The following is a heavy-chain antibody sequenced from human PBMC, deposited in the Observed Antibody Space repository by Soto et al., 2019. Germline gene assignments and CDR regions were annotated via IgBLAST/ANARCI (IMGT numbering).Heavy chain of an antibody. Sequence: GGVLRLSCAASGFTFSIYWMHWVRQAPGKGLVWVSRINGDGSSTSYGDSVKGRFTISRDNAKNTLYLQMNSLRAEDTAVYYCARDLEQQWLGPYYYYGMDVWGQGTTVAVSS. V-gene: IGHV3-74*01. D-gene: IGHD6-19*01. CDR1: GFTFSIYW. CDR2: INGDGSST. J-gene: IGHJ6*02. CDR3: ARDLEQQWLGPYYYYGMDV.